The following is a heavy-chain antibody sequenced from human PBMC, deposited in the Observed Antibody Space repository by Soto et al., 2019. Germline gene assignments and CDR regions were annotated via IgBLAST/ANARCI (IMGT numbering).Heavy chain of an antibody. CDR2: IIPILGIA. CDR3: ARAGDVYGSGGLDP. J-gene: IGHJ5*02. CDR1: GGTFSSYT. V-gene: IGHV1-69*02. D-gene: IGHD3-10*01. Sequence: QVQLVQSGAEVKKPGSSVKVSCKASGGTFSSYTISWVRQAPGQGLEWMGRIIPILGIANYAQKFQGRVTITVDKSTSAAYMELGSLISEDTAEYDGARAGDVYGSGGLDPWGQGTLVTVSS.